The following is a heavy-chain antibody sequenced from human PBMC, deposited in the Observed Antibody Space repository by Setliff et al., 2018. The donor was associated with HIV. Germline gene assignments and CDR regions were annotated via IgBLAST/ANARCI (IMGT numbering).Heavy chain of an antibody. J-gene: IGHJ3*02. CDR2: VYYTWNT. CDR1: GGSISRRDYC. CDR3: ARHSIAVVIGVPERDDAFDN. D-gene: IGHD2-21*01. V-gene: IGHV4-39*01. Sequence: KTSETLSLTCTVSGGSISRRDYCWGWIRQPPGKGLEWIGSVYYTWNTYYNPSLKSRVTVSVDTSKNQFSLKVSSVTAPDTAVYYWARHSIAVVIGVPERDDAFDNWGHGTMVTVSS.